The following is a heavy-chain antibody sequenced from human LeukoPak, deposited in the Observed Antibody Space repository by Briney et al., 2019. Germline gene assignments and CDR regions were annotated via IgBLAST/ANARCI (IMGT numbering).Heavy chain of an antibody. D-gene: IGHD7-27*01. V-gene: IGHV1-8*01. J-gene: IGHJ4*02. Sequence: ASVKVSCKAFGYTFTSYDVNWVRQATGQGLEWMGWMSPNSGNTGYAQKFQGRVTMTRDTSIGTAYMELGSLGSEDTAVYYCARGPPNWGFDYWGPGTLVTVSS. CDR1: GYTFTSYD. CDR2: MSPNSGNT. CDR3: ARGPPNWGFDY.